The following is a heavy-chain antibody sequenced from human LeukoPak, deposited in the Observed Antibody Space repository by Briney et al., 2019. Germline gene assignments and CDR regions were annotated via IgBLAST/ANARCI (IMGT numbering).Heavy chain of an antibody. CDR1: GFTFGDYA. CDR2: IKTKTDGGTT. V-gene: IGHV3-15*01. J-gene: IGHJ4*02. Sequence: GGSLRLSCTASGFTFGDYAMSWVRQAPGKGLEWVGRIKTKTDGGTTDYAAPVKGRFTISRDDSKNTLYLQMNSLKIEDTAVYYCTTDLGDSGFDYWGQGTLVTVSS. D-gene: IGHD3-10*01. CDR3: TTDLGDSGFDY.